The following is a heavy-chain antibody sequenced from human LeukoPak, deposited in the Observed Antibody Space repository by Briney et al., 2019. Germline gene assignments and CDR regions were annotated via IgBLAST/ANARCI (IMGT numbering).Heavy chain of an antibody. D-gene: IGHD5-18*01. V-gene: IGHV1-69*13. CDR1: GGTFSSYA. CDR3: ARDTAMVTYYYGMDV. Sequence: SVKVSCKASGGTFSSYAISWVRQAPGQGLEWMGGIIPIFGTANYAQRFQGRVMITADESTSTAYMELSSLRSEDTAVYYCARDTAMVTYYYGMDVWGQGTTVTVSS. CDR2: IIPIFGTA. J-gene: IGHJ6*02.